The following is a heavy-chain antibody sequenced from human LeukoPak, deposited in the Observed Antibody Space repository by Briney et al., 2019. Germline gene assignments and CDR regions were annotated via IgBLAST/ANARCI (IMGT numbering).Heavy chain of an antibody. CDR2: IWYDGSNK. J-gene: IGHJ4*02. CDR3: AKDSNYDFWSGYSYYFDF. CDR1: GFTFSSYG. V-gene: IGHV3-33*06. Sequence: GGSLRLSCAASGFTFSSYGMHWVRQAPGKGLEWVAVIWYDGSNKYYADSVKGRFTISRDNSKNTLYLQMNSLRAEDTAVYYCAKDSNYDFWSGYSYYFDFWVQGTLVTVSS. D-gene: IGHD3-3*01.